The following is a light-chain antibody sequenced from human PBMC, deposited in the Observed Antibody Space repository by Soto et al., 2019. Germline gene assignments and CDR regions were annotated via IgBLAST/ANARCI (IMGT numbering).Light chain of an antibody. CDR3: QQCNSYPRT. CDR2: AAS. V-gene: IGKV1-9*01. CDR1: QGINTY. J-gene: IGKJ1*01. Sequence: DIQLTQSPSFLSASVGDRVTITCRASQGINTYLVWYQQKPGKAPKLLIYAASTLQSGVPPRFSGSGSGTEFTLTISSLQPEDFASYYCQQCNSYPRTFGQGTKVEIK.